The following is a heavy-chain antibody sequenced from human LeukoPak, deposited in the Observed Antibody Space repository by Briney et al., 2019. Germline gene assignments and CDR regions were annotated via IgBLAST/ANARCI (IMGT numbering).Heavy chain of an antibody. J-gene: IGHJ4*02. CDR1: GFTFSSYA. D-gene: IGHD4-17*01. CDR3: AKDDYGVPRGYFDY. V-gene: IGHV3-23*01. CDR2: ISGSGGST. Sequence: PGGSLRLSCAASGFTFSSYAMSWVRQAPGKGLEWVSAISGSGGSTYYADSVKGRFTISRDNAKNSLYLQMNSLRAEDTALYYCAKDDYGVPRGYFDYWGQGTLVTVSS.